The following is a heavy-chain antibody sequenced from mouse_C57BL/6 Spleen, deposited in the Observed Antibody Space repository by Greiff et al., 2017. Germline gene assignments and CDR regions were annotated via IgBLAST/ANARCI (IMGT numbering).Heavy chain of an antibody. Sequence: DVQLQESGAELVRPGASVKLSCTASGFNIKDDYMHWVKQRPEQGLEWIGWIDPENGDTEYASKFQGKATITADTSSNTAYLQLSSLTSEDTAVYYCTTWKAWFAYWGQGTLVTVSA. CDR2: IDPENGDT. J-gene: IGHJ3*01. V-gene: IGHV14-4*01. CDR1: GFNIKDDY. CDR3: TTWKAWFAY.